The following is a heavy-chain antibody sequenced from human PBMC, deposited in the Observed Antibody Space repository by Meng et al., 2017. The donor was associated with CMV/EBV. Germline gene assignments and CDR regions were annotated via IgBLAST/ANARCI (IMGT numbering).Heavy chain of an antibody. CDR2: IRYDGSNK. J-gene: IGHJ4*02. V-gene: IGHV3-30*02. Sequence: SLRLSCAASGFTFSSYGMHWVRQAPGKGLEWVAFIRYDGSNKYYADSVKGRFTISRDNSKNTLYLQMNSLRAEDTAVYYCAKDGRADIVVVPAAIDYWGQGTLVTVSS. CDR1: GFTFSSYG. CDR3: AKDGRADIVVVPAAIDY. D-gene: IGHD2-2*01.